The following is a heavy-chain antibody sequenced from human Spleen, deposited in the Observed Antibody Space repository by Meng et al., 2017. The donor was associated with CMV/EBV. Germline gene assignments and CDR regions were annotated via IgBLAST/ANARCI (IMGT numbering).Heavy chain of an antibody. Sequence: ASVKVSCKASGYTFTGYYMHWVRQAPGQGLEWMGWINPKSGDTNYAQKFQGRVTMTRDTSISTAYMDLSRLSSDDTAIYYCARGLGYCTSTSCRSPGDYWGQGTLVTVSS. D-gene: IGHD2-2*01. CDR1: GYTFTGYY. CDR3: ARGLGYCTSTSCRSPGDY. V-gene: IGHV1-2*02. CDR2: INPKSGDT. J-gene: IGHJ4*02.